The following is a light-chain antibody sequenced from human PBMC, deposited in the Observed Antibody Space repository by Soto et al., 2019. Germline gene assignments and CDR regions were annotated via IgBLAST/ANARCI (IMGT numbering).Light chain of an antibody. J-gene: IGKJ5*01. CDR1: QTVSSNY. Sequence: EIILTQSADTLSLSPGERATLSCRASQTVSSNYLAWCQQRPGQAPRLLIYGASTRAAGIPDRFSGSGSGTDFTLTITGLEPEDSAVYFCQQYTGPPTTFGQGTRLEIK. V-gene: IGKV3-20*01. CDR2: GAS. CDR3: QQYTGPPTT.